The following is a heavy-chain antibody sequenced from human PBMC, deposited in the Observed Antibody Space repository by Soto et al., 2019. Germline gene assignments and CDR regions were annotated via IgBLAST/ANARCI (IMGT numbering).Heavy chain of an antibody. V-gene: IGHV1-24*01. Sequence: QLHLVQSGAEVKKPGASVKVSCQVSGYTLAELSMHWVRQAPGKVLEWMGGFNPEDGETIYSQKFQGRVSMTEDTSTDTAYMELSRLRSEDTALYYCTTGQRPIRFLEWLSRYYFDFWGQGTLVTVSS. CDR3: TTGQRPIRFLEWLSRYYFDF. J-gene: IGHJ4*02. CDR1: GYTLAELS. CDR2: FNPEDGET. D-gene: IGHD3-3*01.